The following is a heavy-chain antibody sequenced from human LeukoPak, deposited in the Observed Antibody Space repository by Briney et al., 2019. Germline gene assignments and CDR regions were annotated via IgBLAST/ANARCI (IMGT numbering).Heavy chain of an antibody. CDR2: IKSKTDGGTT. CDR3: AKALRCSGGSCYSDWFGP. CDR1: GFTFSNAW. Sequence: GGSLRLSCAASGFTFSNAWMNWVRQAPGKGLEWVGRIKSKTDGGTTDYAAPVKGRFTISRDDSKNTLYLQMNSLKTEDTAVYYCAKALRCSGGSCYSDWFGPWGQGTLVTVSS. J-gene: IGHJ5*02. V-gene: IGHV3-15*07. D-gene: IGHD2-15*01.